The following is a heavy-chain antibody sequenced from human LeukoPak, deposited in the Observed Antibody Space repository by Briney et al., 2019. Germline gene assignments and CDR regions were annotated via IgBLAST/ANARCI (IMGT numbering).Heavy chain of an antibody. CDR1: GFTFSSYG. CDR2: IRYDGSNK. D-gene: IGHD5-24*01. Sequence: PGGSLRLSCAASGFTFSSYGMHWVRQAPGKGLEWVAFIRYDGSNKYYADSVKGRFTISRDNSKNTLYLQMNSLRAEDTAVYYCAKTNGGRDGYMTDLDYWGQGTLVTVSS. V-gene: IGHV3-30*02. CDR3: AKTNGGRDGYMTDLDY. J-gene: IGHJ4*02.